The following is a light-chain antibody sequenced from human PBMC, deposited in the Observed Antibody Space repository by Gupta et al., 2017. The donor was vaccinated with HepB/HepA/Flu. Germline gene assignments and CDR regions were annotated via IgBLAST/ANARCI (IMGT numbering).Light chain of an antibody. Sequence: SSELTQDPAVSVALGQTAKITCQGDSLRTYYASWYQQRPGQAPVLAIYGKNNRPSGIPDRFAGSRSGNTAYLTITGAQAEDEADYYCNSRDSSDNHLGVFGTGTKVTVL. J-gene: IGLJ1*01. CDR2: GKN. CDR3: NSRDSSDNHLGV. V-gene: IGLV3-19*01. CDR1: SLRTYY.